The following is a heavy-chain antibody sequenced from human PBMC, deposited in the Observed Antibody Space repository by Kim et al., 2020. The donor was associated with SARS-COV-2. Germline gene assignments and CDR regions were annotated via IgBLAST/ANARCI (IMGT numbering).Heavy chain of an antibody. J-gene: IGHJ3*01. V-gene: IGHV3-30*18. Sequence: GGSLRLSCAASGFTFGSHGMHWVRQAPGKGLEWVAGISYEGTDEYYADSVKGRLTISRDNSNNTLDLQMTGLRIEDTAVYYCAKDQEYQLLAGALDAWGQGTMVTVSS. CDR2: ISYEGTDE. CDR3: AKDQEYQLLAGALDA. CDR1: GFTFGSHG. D-gene: IGHD2-2*01.